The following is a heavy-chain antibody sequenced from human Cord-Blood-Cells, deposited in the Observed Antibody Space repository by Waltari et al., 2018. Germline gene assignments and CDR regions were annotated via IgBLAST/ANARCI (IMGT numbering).Heavy chain of an antibody. J-gene: IGHJ4*02. Sequence: QVQLQQWGAGLLKHSETLSLTCAVYGGSFSGYYWSWIRQPPGKGLEWIGEINHSGSTNYNPSLKGRVTISVDTSKNQFSLKLSSVTAADTAVYYCARGGYDFWSGPRGYYFDYWGQGTLVTVSS. CDR3: ARGGYDFWSGPRGYYFDY. D-gene: IGHD3-3*01. CDR1: GGSFSGYY. V-gene: IGHV4-34*01. CDR2: INHSGST.